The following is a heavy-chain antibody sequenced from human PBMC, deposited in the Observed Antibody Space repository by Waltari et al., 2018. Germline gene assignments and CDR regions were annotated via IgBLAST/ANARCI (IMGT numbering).Heavy chain of an antibody. CDR3: AKSRGFEY. V-gene: IGHV3-7*01. CDR1: GFTFSRYW. CDR2: INYDGSQK. Sequence: EVPLVESGGGLVQPGGYLRLSCGASGFTFSRYWMSWVRQTPGKGLEWVANINYDGSQKYYVDSVKGRFTISRDNAKNSVYLQMNRLRVEDTAVYYCAKSRGFEYWGQGTLITVSS. D-gene: IGHD2-2*01. J-gene: IGHJ4*02.